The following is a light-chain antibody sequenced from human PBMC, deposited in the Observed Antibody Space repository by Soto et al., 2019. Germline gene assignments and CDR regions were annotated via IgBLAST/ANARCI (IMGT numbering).Light chain of an antibody. CDR3: QQPPYT. CDR2: DAS. V-gene: IGKV1-5*01. Sequence: DIQMTQSPSTLSASVGDRVTITCRASQTITRWMAWYQQKPGKAPKLLIYDASTLESGVPSRFSGSRSGTEFTLTVNNLQPEDFATYYCQQPPYTFGPGTKVDIK. J-gene: IGKJ3*01. CDR1: QTITRW.